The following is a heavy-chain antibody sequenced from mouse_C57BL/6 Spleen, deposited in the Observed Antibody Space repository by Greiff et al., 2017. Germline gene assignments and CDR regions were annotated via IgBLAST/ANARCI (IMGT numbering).Heavy chain of an antibody. Sequence: VQLQQPGADLVKPGASVKLSCTASGYTFTSYWMQWVKQRPGQGLEWIGEIDPSDSYTNYNQKFKGKVTLTVDTSSSTAYMQLSSLTSEDSAVYYCARGTTVVADYWGQGTTLTVSS. CDR1: GYTFTSYW. CDR3: ARGTTVVADY. CDR2: IDPSDSYT. V-gene: IGHV1-50*01. J-gene: IGHJ2*01. D-gene: IGHD1-1*01.